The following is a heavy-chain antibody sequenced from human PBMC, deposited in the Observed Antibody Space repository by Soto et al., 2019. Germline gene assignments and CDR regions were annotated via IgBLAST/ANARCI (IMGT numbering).Heavy chain of an antibody. CDR3: ARAGKGNVVVPAAMQGALDY. J-gene: IGHJ4*02. Sequence: ASVKVSCKASGYTFTSYGISWVRQAPGQGLEWMGWISAYNGNTNYAQKLQGRVTMTTDTSTSTAYMELRSLRSDDTAVYYCARAGKGNVVVPAAMQGALDYRGQGTLVTVSS. CDR2: ISAYNGNT. D-gene: IGHD2-2*01. V-gene: IGHV1-18*01. CDR1: GYTFTSYG.